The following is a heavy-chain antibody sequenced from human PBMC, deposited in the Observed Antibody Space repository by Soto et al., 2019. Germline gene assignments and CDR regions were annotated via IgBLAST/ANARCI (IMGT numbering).Heavy chain of an antibody. CDR3: ARGYCGGGGCYPRRDAFDV. J-gene: IGHJ3*01. CDR2: INPSTSHI. Sequence: EVQLVESGGGLVMPGGSLRLSCAASGFTFSSYHMNWVRQAPGKGLEWVSSINPSTSHIYYADSVRGRFTISRDNSKNSLYLQMNNLRTEDAAVYYCARGYCGGGGCYPRRDAFDVWGQGTMVTVSS. CDR1: GFTFSSYH. D-gene: IGHD2-15*01. V-gene: IGHV3-21*01.